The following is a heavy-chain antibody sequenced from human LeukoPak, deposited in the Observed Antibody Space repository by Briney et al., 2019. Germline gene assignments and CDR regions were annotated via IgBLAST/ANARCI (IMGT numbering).Heavy chain of an antibody. D-gene: IGHD3-3*01. V-gene: IGHV3-53*01. Sequence: GGSLRLSCAASGFTVSSNYMSWVRQAPGKGLEWVSVIYSGGSTYYADSVKGRFTISRDNSKNTLYLQMNSLRAEDTAVYYCARDLVFGGGYFDYWGQGTLVTVSS. CDR3: ARDLVFGGGYFDY. CDR2: IYSGGST. CDR1: GFTVSSNY. J-gene: IGHJ4*02.